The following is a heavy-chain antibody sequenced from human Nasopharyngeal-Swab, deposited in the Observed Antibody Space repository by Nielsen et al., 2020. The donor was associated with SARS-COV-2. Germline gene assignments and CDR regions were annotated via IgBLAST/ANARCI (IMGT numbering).Heavy chain of an antibody. CDR2: IYYNGNT. Sequence: SETLSLTCTVSGASIAYSTFYWGWIRQPPGKGLEWIGNIYYNGNTYQNPSLKSRLTISVDKSKNQFSLQLSSVTAADTAVYYCVRSRRWYYFDYWAQGTQVTVSS. D-gene: IGHD6-13*01. J-gene: IGHJ4*02. V-gene: IGHV4-39*01. CDR1: GASIAYSTFY. CDR3: VRSRRWYYFDY.